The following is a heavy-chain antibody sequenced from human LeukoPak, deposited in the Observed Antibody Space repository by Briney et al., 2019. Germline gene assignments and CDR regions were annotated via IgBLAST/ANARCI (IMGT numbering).Heavy chain of an antibody. D-gene: IGHD4-17*01. CDR2: INPNSGGT. CDR3: ARESFDYGDYGIDY. CDR1: GYTFTVYY. V-gene: IGHV1-2*02. J-gene: IGHJ4*02. Sequence: ASVKVSCKASGYTFTVYYMHWVRQAPGQGLEWMGWINPNSGGTNYAQKLQGRVTMTRDTSISTAYMELSRLRSDDTAVYYCARESFDYGDYGIDYWGQGTLVTVSS.